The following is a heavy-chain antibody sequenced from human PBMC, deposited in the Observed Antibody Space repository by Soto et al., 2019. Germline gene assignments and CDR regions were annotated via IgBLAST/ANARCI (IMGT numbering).Heavy chain of an antibody. Sequence: PWWSLRLSCSASVFTFSSYGMHWIRQAPGKGLEWVAVIWYDGSNKYYADSVKGRFTISRDNSKNTLYLQMNSLRAEDTAVYYCARNYYDSSGYSHWGQGTLVTVSS. V-gene: IGHV3-33*01. CDR3: ARNYYDSSGYSH. CDR2: IWYDGSNK. CDR1: VFTFSSYG. J-gene: IGHJ4*02. D-gene: IGHD3-22*01.